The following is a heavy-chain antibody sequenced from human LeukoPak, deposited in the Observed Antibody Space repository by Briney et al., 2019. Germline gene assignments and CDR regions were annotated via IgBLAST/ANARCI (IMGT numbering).Heavy chain of an antibody. D-gene: IGHD7-27*01. CDR2: IYHSGST. Sequence: SEPLSLTCTVSGYSISSGYYWGWIRPPPGKGLERIGKIYHSGSTCYNPSLRSRVTISLDTSKNQFSLKLRSVTAADTAVYYCARDLRAGDLALDYWGQGTLVTVSS. V-gene: IGHV4-38-2*02. J-gene: IGHJ4*02. CDR3: ARDLRAGDLALDY. CDR1: GYSISSGYY.